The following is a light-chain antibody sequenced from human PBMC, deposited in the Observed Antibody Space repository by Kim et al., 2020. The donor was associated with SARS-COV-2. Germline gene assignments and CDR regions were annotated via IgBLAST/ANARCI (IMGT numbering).Light chain of an antibody. J-gene: IGKJ3*01. CDR2: GAS. V-gene: IGKV3D-7*01. CDR3: QQDYNLPFT. Sequence: EIVLTQSPGTLSLSPGERATLSCRASQSVSSSYLSWYQQKPGQAPRLLIYGASTRATGIPARFSGSGSGTDFTLTISSLQPEDFAVYYCQQDYNLPFTFGPGTKVDIK. CDR1: QSVSSSY.